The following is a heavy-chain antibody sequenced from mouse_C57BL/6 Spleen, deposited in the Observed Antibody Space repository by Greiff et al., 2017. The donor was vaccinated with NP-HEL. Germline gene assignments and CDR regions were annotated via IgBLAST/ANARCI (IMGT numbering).Heavy chain of an antibody. CDR1: GYTFTSSG. V-gene: IGHV1-81*01. CDR2: IYPRSGNT. D-gene: IGHD1-1*01. J-gene: IGHJ2*01. Sequence: QVQLQQSGAELARPGASVKLSCTASGYTFTSSGISWVKQRTGQGLEWIGEIYPRSGNTYYNEKFKGKATLTADTSSSTAYMVLRSLTADDSAVYFCARGTTVVERYWGHGTTLTASS. CDR3: ARGTTVVERY.